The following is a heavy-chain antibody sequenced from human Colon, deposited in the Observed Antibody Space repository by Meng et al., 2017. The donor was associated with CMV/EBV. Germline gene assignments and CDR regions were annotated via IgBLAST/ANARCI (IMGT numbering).Heavy chain of an antibody. V-gene: IGHV7-4-1*02. CDR3: ANTSGAGA. J-gene: IGHJ5*02. Sequence: TVSCKASRYTFTNYHIHWVRQAPGQGLEWMGWINTNTDNPTYAQGLTGRFAFSLDTSVSTAYLQITDVKPEDTAMYYCANTSGAGAWGQGTLVTVSS. CDR2: INTNTDNP. CDR1: RYTFTNYH. D-gene: IGHD3-10*01.